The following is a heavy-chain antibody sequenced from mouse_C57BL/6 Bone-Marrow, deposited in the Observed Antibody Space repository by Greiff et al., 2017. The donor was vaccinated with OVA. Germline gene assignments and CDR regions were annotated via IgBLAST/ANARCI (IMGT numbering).Heavy chain of an antibody. J-gene: IGHJ3*01. Sequence: VKLQQPGAELVKPGASVKLSCKASGYTFTSYWMHWVKQRPGPGLEWIGMIHPNSGSTNYNEKLKSKATMTVDKSYSTAYMQLSSLTSEDSAVYYCAREVWLAWFAYWGQGTLVTVSA. CDR2: IHPNSGST. V-gene: IGHV1-64*01. CDR3: AREVWLAWFAY. CDR1: GYTFTSYW. D-gene: IGHD2-2*01.